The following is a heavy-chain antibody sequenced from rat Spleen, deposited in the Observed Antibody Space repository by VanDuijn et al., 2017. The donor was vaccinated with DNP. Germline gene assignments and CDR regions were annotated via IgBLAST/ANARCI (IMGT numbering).Heavy chain of an antibody. CDR2: IVNDDSRT. J-gene: IGHJ2*01. D-gene: IGHD1-2*01. Sequence: EVQVVESGGGLVQPGRSLKLSCAASGFTFSDYNMTWVRQAPKKGLEWVATIVNDDSRTYYRDSVKGRFTISRDNAKSTLYLQMDSLRSEDTATYYCVIRDTIVAIGDCWGQGVMVTVSS. V-gene: IGHV5S10*01. CDR3: VIRDTIVAIGDC. CDR1: GFTFSDYN.